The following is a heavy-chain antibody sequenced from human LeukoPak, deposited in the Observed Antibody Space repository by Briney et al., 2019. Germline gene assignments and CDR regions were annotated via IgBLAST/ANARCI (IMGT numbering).Heavy chain of an antibody. CDR2: ISGSGGST. CDR3: AKDRELRIAAAGIVDY. Sequence: PGGSLRLSCAASGFTFSSYAMHWVRQAPGKGLEWVSAISGSGGSTYYADSVKGRFTISRDNSKNTLYLQMNSLRAEDTAVYYCAKDRELRIAAAGIVDYWGQGTLVTVSS. CDR1: GFTFSSYA. V-gene: IGHV3-23*01. D-gene: IGHD6-13*01. J-gene: IGHJ4*02.